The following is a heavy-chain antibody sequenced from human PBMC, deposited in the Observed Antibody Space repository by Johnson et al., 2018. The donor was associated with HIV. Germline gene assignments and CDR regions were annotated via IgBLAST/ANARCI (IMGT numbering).Heavy chain of an antibody. V-gene: IGHV3-53*01. CDR2: IYSGGST. CDR1: GFTVRSNY. J-gene: IGHJ3*02. Sequence: VQLVESGGGLVQPGGSLRLSCAASGFTVRSNYMSWVRQAPGKGLEWVSVIYSGGSTYYTDSVKGRFTIPRDNSKNTLYLQMNSLRAEDTAVYYCAKVDRPGIAAAPLDAFDIWGQGTMVTVSS. D-gene: IGHD6-13*01. CDR3: AKVDRPGIAAAPLDAFDI.